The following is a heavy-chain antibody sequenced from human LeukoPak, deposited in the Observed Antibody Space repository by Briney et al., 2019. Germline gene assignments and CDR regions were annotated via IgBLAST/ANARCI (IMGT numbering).Heavy chain of an antibody. Sequence: GGSLRLSCAASGLTFSNYWMDWVRQAPGKGLECVSYISSSRSTIYYADSVKGRFTVSRDNSKNSLFLQMNTLRDEDTAVYYCVRDSQDYSNYYYYYYGMDVWGQGTTVTVSS. CDR2: ISSSRSTI. CDR3: VRDSQDYSNYYYYYYGMDV. V-gene: IGHV3-48*02. J-gene: IGHJ6*02. D-gene: IGHD4-11*01. CDR1: GLTFSNYW.